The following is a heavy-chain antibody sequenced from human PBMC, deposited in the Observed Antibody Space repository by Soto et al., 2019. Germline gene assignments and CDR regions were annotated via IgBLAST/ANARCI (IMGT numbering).Heavy chain of an antibody. CDR2: ISPYTGNT. CDR3: VMVDNYVTPTPQDV. V-gene: IGHV1-18*01. Sequence: QVQLVQSGDEVKKPGASVKVSCKASGYIFVNYGIAWVRQAPGQGLEWMGWISPYTGNTHSATKIQGRLTMTTDTSTSTAYVALGSLTSDDTAVYYCVMVDNYVTPTPQDVWGQGTTVTVSS. J-gene: IGHJ6*02. D-gene: IGHD3-16*01. CDR1: GYIFVNYG.